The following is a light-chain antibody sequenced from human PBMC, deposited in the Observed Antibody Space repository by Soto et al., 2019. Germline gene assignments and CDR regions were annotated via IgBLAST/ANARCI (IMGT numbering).Light chain of an antibody. CDR3: QQSYKTPHT. V-gene: IGKV1-39*01. CDR1: QGVSAY. Sequence: DIQMTQSPSSLSASVGDRVTITCRASQGVSAYLPWYQQRQGTAPKLLIYGASNLVSGVPSRFSGSGSGTTFTLTISSLQPEDFATYYCQQSYKTPHTFGQGTKLETK. CDR2: GAS. J-gene: IGKJ2*01.